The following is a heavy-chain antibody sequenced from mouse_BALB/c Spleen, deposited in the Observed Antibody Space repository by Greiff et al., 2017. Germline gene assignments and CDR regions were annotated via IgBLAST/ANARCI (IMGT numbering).Heavy chain of an antibody. Sequence: QVQLKESGAELVRPGTSVKVSCKASGYAFTNYLIEWVKQRPGQGLEWIGVINPGSGGTNYNEKFKGKATLTADKSSSTAYMQLSSLTSDDSAVYFCARDYGNYYFDYWGQGTTLTVSS. D-gene: IGHD2-1*01. V-gene: IGHV1-54*01. CDR2: INPGSGGT. CDR1: GYAFTNYL. J-gene: IGHJ2*01. CDR3: ARDYGNYYFDY.